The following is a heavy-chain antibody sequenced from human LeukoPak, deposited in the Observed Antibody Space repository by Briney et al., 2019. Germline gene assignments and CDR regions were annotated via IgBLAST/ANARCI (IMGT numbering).Heavy chain of an antibody. CDR2: INTDGTST. CDR3: ARVVEYCSSTGCNYWYFDL. V-gene: IGHV3-74*01. CDR1: GFTFSDYW. D-gene: IGHD2-2*01. J-gene: IGHJ2*01. Sequence: GGSLRLSCAASGFTFSDYWIHWVRHAPGKGLVWVSRINTDGTSTTYADSVRGRFTISRDNAKNTLYLQMNSLRAEDTAVYYCARVVEYCSSTGCNYWYFDLWGRGTLVTVSS.